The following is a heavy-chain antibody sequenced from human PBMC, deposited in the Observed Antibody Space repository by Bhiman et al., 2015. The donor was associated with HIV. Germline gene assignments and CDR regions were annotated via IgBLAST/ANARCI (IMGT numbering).Heavy chain of an antibody. CDR2: IRYDGSYT. CDR1: GFSISSYT. CDR3: AKDALQGRFDD. Sequence: VQLVESGGGLVKPGGSLRLSCAASGFSISSYTMNWVRQAPGKGLEWVTFIRYDGSYTSYTDSVKGRFTISRDNSKNTLYLQMSSLRTEDTALYYCAKDALQGRFDDWGQGTLVTVSS. J-gene: IGHJ4*02. V-gene: IGHV3-30*02.